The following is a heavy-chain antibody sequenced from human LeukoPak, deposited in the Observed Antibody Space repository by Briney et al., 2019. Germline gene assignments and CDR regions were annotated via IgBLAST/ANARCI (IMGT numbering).Heavy chain of an antibody. CDR1: GYTFTSYG. J-gene: IGHJ4*02. CDR2: ISAYNGNT. V-gene: IGHV1-18*01. D-gene: IGHD3-3*01. Sequence: GASVKVSCKASGYTFTSYGISWVRQAPGQGLEWMGWISAYNGNTNYAQKLQGRVTMTTDTSTSTAYMELRSLRSDDTAVYYCARVTPRGALRPDSDYWGQGTLVTVSS. CDR3: ARVTPRGALRPDSDY.